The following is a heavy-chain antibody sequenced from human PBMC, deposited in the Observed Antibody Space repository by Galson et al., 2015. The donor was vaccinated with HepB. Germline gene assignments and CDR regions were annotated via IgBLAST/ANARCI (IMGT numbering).Heavy chain of an antibody. Sequence: SLRLSCAASGFTFSSYGMNWVRQAPGKGLEWVAIISYDGRNKYYADSVKGRFTISRDNSKNTVYLQMNSLRAEDTAVYYCAKDPYLYSAVSGNMAGFDYWGQGTLVTVSS. CDR1: GFTFSSYG. CDR2: ISYDGRNK. CDR3: AKDPYLYSAVSGNMAGFDY. J-gene: IGHJ4*02. D-gene: IGHD6-19*01. V-gene: IGHV3-30*18.